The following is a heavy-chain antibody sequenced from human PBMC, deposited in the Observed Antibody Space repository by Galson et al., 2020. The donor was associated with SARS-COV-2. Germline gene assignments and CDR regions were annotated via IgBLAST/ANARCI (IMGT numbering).Heavy chain of an antibody. CDR1: RFTFSTYS. CDR3: ARGGGQQLVRGGFGY. Sequence: GESLKISCAASRFTFSTYSMNWVRQAPGKGLEWVSYINPRSTSLYYAASVKGRFTISRDNAKNSLYLQINSLRAEDTAVYYCARGGGQQLVRGGFGYWGQGSLVTAFS. CDR2: INPRSTSL. J-gene: IGHJ4*02. D-gene: IGHD6-13*01. V-gene: IGHV3-48*01.